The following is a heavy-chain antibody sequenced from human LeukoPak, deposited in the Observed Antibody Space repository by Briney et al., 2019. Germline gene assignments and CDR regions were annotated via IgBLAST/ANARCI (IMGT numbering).Heavy chain of an antibody. Sequence: PSETLSLTCAVYSGSFSGYYWSWIRQPPGKGLEWIWEIYHSGSTNYNPSLKSRVTIYVDTSKNQVSLKLNSVTAADTAVYYCARGFATMVRGVVLDFWGQGTVVSVSS. D-gene: IGHD3-10*01. V-gene: IGHV4-34*01. CDR3: ARGFATMVRGVVLDF. CDR1: SGSFSGYY. CDR2: IYHSGST. J-gene: IGHJ4*02.